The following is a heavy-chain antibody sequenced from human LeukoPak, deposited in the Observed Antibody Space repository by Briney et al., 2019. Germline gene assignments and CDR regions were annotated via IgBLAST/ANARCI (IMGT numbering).Heavy chain of an antibody. V-gene: IGHV4-59*01. CDR1: GDSIRGFS. D-gene: IGHD3/OR15-3a*01. J-gene: IGHJ4*02. Sequence: PSETLSLTCNVSGDSIRGFSWGWIRQPPGKGLEWIGYFDYRGGSNYNPALESRVIISVDTSKNQFSLKLRSLTAADTAVYYCARWNYDIWTGHRYFDYWGQGTLVIVSS. CDR2: FDYRGGS. CDR3: ARWNYDIWTGHRYFDY.